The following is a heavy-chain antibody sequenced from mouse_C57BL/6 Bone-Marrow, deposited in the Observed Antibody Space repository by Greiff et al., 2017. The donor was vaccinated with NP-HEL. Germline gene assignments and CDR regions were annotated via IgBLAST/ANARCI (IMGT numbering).Heavy chain of an antibody. D-gene: IGHD2-1*01. CDR2: INYDGSST. V-gene: IGHV5-16*01. CDR3: ARHGKRAWFAY. J-gene: IGHJ3*01. Sequence: EVQLVESEGGLVQPGSSMKLSCTASGFTFSDYYMAWVRQVPEKGLEWVANINYDGSSTYYLDSLKGRFIISRDNAKNILYLQMSSLKSEDTATYYCARHGKRAWFAYWGQGTLVTVSA. CDR1: GFTFSDYY.